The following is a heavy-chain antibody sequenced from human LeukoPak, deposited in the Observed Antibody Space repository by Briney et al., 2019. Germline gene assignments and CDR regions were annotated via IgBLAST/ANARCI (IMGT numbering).Heavy chain of an antibody. CDR1: GGSISSGGYY. V-gene: IGHV4-30-2*01. Sequence: SETLSLTCTVSGGSISSGGYYWSWIRQPPGKGLEWIGYIYHSGSTYYNPSLKSRVTISVDGSKNQFSLKLSSVTAADTAVYYCARRWGRGYSGYHFGAWGQGTLVTVSS. D-gene: IGHD5-12*01. CDR2: IYHSGST. J-gene: IGHJ4*02. CDR3: ARRWGRGYSGYHFGA.